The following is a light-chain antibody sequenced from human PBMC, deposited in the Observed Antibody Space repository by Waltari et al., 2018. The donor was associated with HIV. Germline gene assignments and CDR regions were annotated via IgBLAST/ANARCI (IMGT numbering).Light chain of an antibody. V-gene: IGLV1-47*01. J-gene: IGLJ2*01. CDR1: SSNIGSNY. CDR2: RNN. Sequence: QSVLTQPPSASGTPGQRVTIPCSGSSSNIGSNYVYWYQQLPGTAPKLLIYRNNHRPSGVPDRFSGSTSGTSSSLAISGLRSEDEADYYCAAWDDSLSGYVVFGGGTKLTVL. CDR3: AAWDDSLSGYVV.